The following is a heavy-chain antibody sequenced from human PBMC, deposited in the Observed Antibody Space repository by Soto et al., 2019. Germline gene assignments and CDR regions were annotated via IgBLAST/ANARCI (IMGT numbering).Heavy chain of an antibody. CDR2: ISSSSIYI. Sequence: GGSLRLSCAASVFTFSSYSMNWVRQAPGKGLEWVSSISSSSIYIYYADSVKGRFTISRDNAKNSLYLQMNSLRAEDTAVYYCARGDYYYGMDVWGQGTTVTVSS. J-gene: IGHJ6*02. V-gene: IGHV3-21*01. CDR1: VFTFSSYS. CDR3: ARGDYYYGMDV.